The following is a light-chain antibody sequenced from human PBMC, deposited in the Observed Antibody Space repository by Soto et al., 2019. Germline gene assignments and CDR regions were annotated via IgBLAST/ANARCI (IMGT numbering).Light chain of an antibody. CDR2: DVS. J-gene: IGLJ2*01. Sequence: QSALTQPASVSGSLGQSITIPCSGSRTDIGTYDYVSWFQQHPGKAPKLLIYDVSRRPSGIPHRFSGSKFANTAALTISGLQDDDEAEYHCSSYSSGATSILFGGGTKVTVL. CDR1: RTDIGTYDY. CDR3: SSYSSGATSIL. V-gene: IGLV2-14*03.